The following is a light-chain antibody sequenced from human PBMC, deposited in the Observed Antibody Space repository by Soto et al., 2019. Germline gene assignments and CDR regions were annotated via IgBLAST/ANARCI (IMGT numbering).Light chain of an antibody. CDR3: QQYDNWPWT. J-gene: IGKJ1*01. CDR2: GAS. Sequence: ENGVTQSPATLSVSPGGRATLSCRASQSISDTLAWYQQKPGQAPRLLIHGASTRAPGFPARFSGSGSGTDFTLTISSLQSEDFAVYYCQQYDNWPWTFGQGTKVDIK. V-gene: IGKV3-15*01. CDR1: QSISDT.